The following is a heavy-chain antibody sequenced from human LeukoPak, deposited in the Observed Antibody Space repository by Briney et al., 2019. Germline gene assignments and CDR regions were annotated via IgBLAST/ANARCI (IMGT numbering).Heavy chain of an antibody. D-gene: IGHD3-10*01. V-gene: IGHV4-59*08. J-gene: IGHJ4*02. Sequence: KPSETLSLTCTVSGGSISSYYWSWIRQPPGKGLEWIGYIYYSGSTNYNPSLKSRVTISVDTSKNQFSLKLSSVTAADTAVYYCARANAPSIVLWFGESSYYFDYWGQGTLVTVSS. CDR3: ARANAPSIVLWFGESSYYFDY. CDR1: GGSISSYY. CDR2: IYYSGST.